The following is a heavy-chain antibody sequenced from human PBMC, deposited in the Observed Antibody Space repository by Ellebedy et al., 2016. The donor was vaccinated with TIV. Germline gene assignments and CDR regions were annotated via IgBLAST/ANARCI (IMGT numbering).Heavy chain of an antibody. V-gene: IGHV3-7*01. CDR3: VGFGVFNL. CDR2: IKTDGSET. Sequence: PGGSLRLSCAASGFTFSSYWMHWVRQAPGKGLEWVAHIKTDGSETYYVDSVKGRFTISRENAKNALFLQMDGLRVDDSAVYYCVGFGVFNLWGQGAPVTVSS. J-gene: IGHJ5*02. D-gene: IGHD3-3*01. CDR1: GFTFSSYW.